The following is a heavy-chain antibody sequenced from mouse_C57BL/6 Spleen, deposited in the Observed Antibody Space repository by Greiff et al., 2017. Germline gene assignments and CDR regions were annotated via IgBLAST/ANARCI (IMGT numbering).Heavy chain of an antibody. CDR2: INPSNGGT. CDR1: GYTFTSYW. D-gene: IGHD2-3*01. CDR3: AREGAYDRAWFAY. V-gene: IGHV1-53*01. Sequence: QVQLQQPGTELVKPGASVKLSCKASGYTFTSYWMHWVKQRPGQGLEWIGNINPSNGGTNYNEKFKSKATLTVDKSSSTAYMQLSSLTSEDSAVYDCAREGAYDRAWFAYWGQGTLVTVSA. J-gene: IGHJ3*01.